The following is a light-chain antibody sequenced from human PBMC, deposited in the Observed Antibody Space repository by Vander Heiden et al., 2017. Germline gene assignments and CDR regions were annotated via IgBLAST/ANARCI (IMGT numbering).Light chain of an antibody. J-gene: IGLJ1*01. CDR2: SNN. V-gene: IGLV1-44*01. CDR1: SPNIGGNN. CDR3: ATWDDSLNVYV. Sequence: QSVLTQPPSPSGTPGHRVSISCSGSSPNIGGNNVNWYQHLPATAPNLLIYSNNQRPSGVPDRFSASKSGTSASLAISGLESEDEADYYCATWDDSLNVYVFGIGTKVTVL.